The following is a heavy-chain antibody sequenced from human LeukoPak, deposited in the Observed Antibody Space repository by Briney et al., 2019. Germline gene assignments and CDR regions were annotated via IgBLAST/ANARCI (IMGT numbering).Heavy chain of an antibody. CDR1: GYTFTSYD. D-gene: IGHD1-20*01. J-gene: IGHJ6*03. Sequence: GASVKLSCKASGYTFTSYDINWVRQATGQGLEWMGWMNTNSGNTGYAQKFQSRVTTTRNTSISTAYMELSSLRSEDTAVYYCARVDTYYWNDPGYYYYMEVWGKGTTVTVSS. CDR3: ARVDTYYWNDPGYYYYMEV. CDR2: MNTNSGNT. V-gene: IGHV1-8*03.